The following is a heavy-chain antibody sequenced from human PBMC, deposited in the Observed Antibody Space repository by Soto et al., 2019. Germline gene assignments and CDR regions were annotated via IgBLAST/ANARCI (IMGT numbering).Heavy chain of an antibody. CDR1: GFTFSSYA. V-gene: IGHV3-23*01. Sequence: PGGSLSLSCAASGFTFSSYAMSWVRQAPGKGLEWVSAISGSGGSTYCADSVKGRFTISRDNSKNTLYLQMNSLRAEDTAVYYCAKVYEVTMVRGVIIPPYYFDYWGQGTLVNVSS. D-gene: IGHD3-10*01. CDR2: ISGSGGST. J-gene: IGHJ4*02. CDR3: AKVYEVTMVRGVIIPPYYFDY.